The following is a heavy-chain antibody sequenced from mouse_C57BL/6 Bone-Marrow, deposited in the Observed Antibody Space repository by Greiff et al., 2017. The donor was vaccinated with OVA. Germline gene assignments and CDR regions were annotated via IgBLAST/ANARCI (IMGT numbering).Heavy chain of an antibody. J-gene: IGHJ3*01. Sequence: VQLVASGGGLVKPGGSLKLSCAASGFTFSDYGMHLVRQAPEKGLDWVAYISSGSSTIYYADTVTGRFTISRDNAKNTLCLKMTRRRSEDTARYYCAAGGFAYWGQGTLVTVSA. CDR2: ISSGSSTI. V-gene: IGHV5-17*01. CDR3: AAGGFAY. CDR1: GFTFSDYG.